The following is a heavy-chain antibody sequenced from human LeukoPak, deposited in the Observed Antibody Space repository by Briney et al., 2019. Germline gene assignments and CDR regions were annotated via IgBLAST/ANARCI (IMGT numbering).Heavy chain of an antibody. J-gene: IGHJ3*02. CDR2: IYSGGST. CDR1: GFTVSSNY. CDR3: ARDGGIGAFDI. V-gene: IGHV3-53*01. D-gene: IGHD1-26*01. Sequence: GGSLRLSCAASGFTVSSNYMSWVRQAPGKGLGGVSVIYSGGSTYYADSVKGRFTISRDNSKNTLYLQMNSLRAEDTAAYYCARDGGIGAFDIWGQGTMVTVSS.